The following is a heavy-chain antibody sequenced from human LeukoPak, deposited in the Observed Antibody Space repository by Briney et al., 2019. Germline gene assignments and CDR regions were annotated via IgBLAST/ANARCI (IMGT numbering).Heavy chain of an antibody. D-gene: IGHD5-18*01. CDR2: IYSGGTT. Sequence: GGSLRLSCAASGFTVSRSYMIWARQAPGKGLEWVSVIYSGGTTYYADSVEGRFTISRDNSKNTLYLQMNSLRAEDTAVYYCARGRGYSQSNWVDPWGQGTMVTVSA. J-gene: IGHJ5*02. V-gene: IGHV3-53*01. CDR1: GFTVSRSY. CDR3: ARGRGYSQSNWVDP.